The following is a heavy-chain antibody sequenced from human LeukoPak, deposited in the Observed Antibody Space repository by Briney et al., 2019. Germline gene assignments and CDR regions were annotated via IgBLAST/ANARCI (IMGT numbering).Heavy chain of an antibody. Sequence: GGSLRLSCAASGFTFRRYSMNWVRQAPGEGLEWVSTISSGSDYIYYADSVRGRFTISRDNFRNSVFLEVNSLRAEDTAIYYCARDLSLAMPGGFDYWGQGILVTVSS. D-gene: IGHD1-26*01. CDR3: ARDLSLAMPGGFDY. CDR1: GFTFRRYS. J-gene: IGHJ4*02. CDR2: ISSGSDYI. V-gene: IGHV3-21*01.